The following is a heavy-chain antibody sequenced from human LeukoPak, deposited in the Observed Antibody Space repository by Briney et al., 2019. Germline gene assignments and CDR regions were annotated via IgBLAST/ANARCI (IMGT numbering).Heavy chain of an antibody. Sequence: GGSLRLSCAASGFTFSSYGMHWVRQAPGKGLEWVAVISYDGSNKYYADSVRGRFTISRDNSKNTPYLQMNNLRAEDTAVYYCAKATGYLLWGQGTLVTVSS. CDR3: AKATGYLL. CDR2: ISYDGSNK. D-gene: IGHD1-14*01. CDR1: GFTFSSYG. V-gene: IGHV3-33*05. J-gene: IGHJ4*02.